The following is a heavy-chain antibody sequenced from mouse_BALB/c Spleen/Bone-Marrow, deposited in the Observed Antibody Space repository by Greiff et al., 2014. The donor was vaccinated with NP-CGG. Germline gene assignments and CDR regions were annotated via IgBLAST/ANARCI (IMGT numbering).Heavy chain of an antibody. CDR3: AVYYYGSSSFAY. V-gene: IGHV14-3*02. CDR2: IDPANGNT. D-gene: IGHD1-1*01. J-gene: IGHJ3*01. Sequence: EVQLQQSGAELVEPGASVKLSCTASGFNIKDTYMHWVKQRPEQGLEWIGRIDPANGNTKYDPKFQGKATITADTSSNTAYLQLSSLTSEDTAVYYCAVYYYGSSSFAYWGQGTLVTVSA. CDR1: GFNIKDTY.